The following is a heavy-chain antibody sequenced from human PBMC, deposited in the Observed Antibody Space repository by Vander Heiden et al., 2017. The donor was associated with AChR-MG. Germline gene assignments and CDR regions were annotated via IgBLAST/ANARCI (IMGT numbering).Heavy chain of an antibody. CDR1: GGSFSGYY. CDR2: INHSGST. Sequence: QVQLQQWGAGLLKPSETLSLTCAVYGGSFSGYYWSWIRQPPGKGLEWIGEINHSGSTNYNPSIKSRVTIAVDTSKNQFSLKLSSVTAADTAVYYCARGRAAKRITRGRGVPYFDYWGQGTLVTVSS. CDR3: ARGRAAKRITRGRGVPYFDY. J-gene: IGHJ4*02. D-gene: IGHD3-10*01. V-gene: IGHV4-34*01.